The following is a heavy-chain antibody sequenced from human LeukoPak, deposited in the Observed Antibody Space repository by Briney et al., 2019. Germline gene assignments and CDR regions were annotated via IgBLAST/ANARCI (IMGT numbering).Heavy chain of an antibody. J-gene: IGHJ4*02. V-gene: IGHV4-59*01. CDR2: IYYRGST. D-gene: IGHD6-13*01. CDR3: ARESIAAAGTGFDY. CDR1: GGSISGYY. Sequence: SETLSLTCTVSGGSISGYYWSWIRQPPGKGLEWIGYIYYRGSTNYNPSLKSRVTISVDTSKNQFSLKLSSVTAADTAVYYCARESIAAAGTGFDYWGREPWSPSPQ.